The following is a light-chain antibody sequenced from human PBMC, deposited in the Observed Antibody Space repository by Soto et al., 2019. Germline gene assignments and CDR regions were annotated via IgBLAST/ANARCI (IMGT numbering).Light chain of an antibody. CDR3: SSYSISTAYI. Sequence: QSVLTQPASVSGSPGQSITISCTGTSSDVGGYDYVSWYQLHPGKAPKLMVFEVSNRPSGVSYRFSGSKSGNTASLTISGLQAEDEPDYFCSSYSISTAYIFGTGTKVTVL. CDR2: EVS. J-gene: IGLJ1*01. V-gene: IGLV2-14*01. CDR1: SSDVGGYDY.